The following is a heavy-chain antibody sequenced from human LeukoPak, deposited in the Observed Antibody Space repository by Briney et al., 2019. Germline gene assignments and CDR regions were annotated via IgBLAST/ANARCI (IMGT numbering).Heavy chain of an antibody. J-gene: IGHJ1*01. CDR2: IKSKTDGGTT. V-gene: IGHV3-15*01. Sequence: GWSLRLSCAASGFTFSNAWMSWVRQAPGKGLEWVGRIKSKTDGGTTDYAAPVKGRFTISRDDSKNTLYLQMNSLKTEDTAVYYGTTDLHYDILTGSYFQHWGQGTLVTVSS. D-gene: IGHD3-9*01. CDR3: TTDLHYDILTGSYFQH. CDR1: GFTFSNAW.